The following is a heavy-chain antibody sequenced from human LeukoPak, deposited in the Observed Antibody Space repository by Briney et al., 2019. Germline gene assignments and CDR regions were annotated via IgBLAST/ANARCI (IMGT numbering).Heavy chain of an antibody. CDR1: GFTFSSYW. D-gene: IGHD2-15*01. CDR2: IKQDGSEK. CDR3: ARALGYCSGGSYPEFHYYYYYGMDV. V-gene: IGHV3-7*01. Sequence: GGSLRLSCAASGFTFSSYWMSWVRQAPGEGLEWVANIKQDGSEKYYVDSVKGRFTISRDNAKNSLYLQMNSLRAEDTAVYYCARALGYCSGGSYPEFHYYYYYGMDVWGQGTTVTVSS. J-gene: IGHJ6*02.